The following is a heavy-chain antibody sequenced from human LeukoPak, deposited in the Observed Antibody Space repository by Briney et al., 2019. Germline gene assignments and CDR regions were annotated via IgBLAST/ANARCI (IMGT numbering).Heavy chain of an antibody. CDR2: ISYDGSSK. D-gene: IGHD3-22*01. V-gene: IGHV3-30*03. CDR3: AREDYYDSSGLPVFDP. Sequence: GGSLRLSCAASGFTFSSYGMHWVRQAPGKGLEWVAVISYDGSSKYYADSVKGRFTISRDNSKNTLYLQMNSLRAEDTAVYYCAREDYYDSSGLPVFDPWGQGTLVTVSS. J-gene: IGHJ5*02. CDR1: GFTFSSYG.